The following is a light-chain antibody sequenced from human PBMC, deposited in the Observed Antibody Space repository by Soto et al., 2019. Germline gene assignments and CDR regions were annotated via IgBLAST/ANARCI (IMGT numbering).Light chain of an antibody. CDR1: SSDVGGYDY. V-gene: IGLV2-8*01. CDR2: EIT. CDR3: SSYAGSNNFV. Sequence: QSVLTQPPYASGSPGQSVTISFTETSSDVGGYDYVSWYQQHPGKAPKLMIYEITKRPSGVPDRFSGSKSGNTASLTVSGLQAEDEADYYCSSYAGSNNFVFGTGTKVTVL. J-gene: IGLJ1*01.